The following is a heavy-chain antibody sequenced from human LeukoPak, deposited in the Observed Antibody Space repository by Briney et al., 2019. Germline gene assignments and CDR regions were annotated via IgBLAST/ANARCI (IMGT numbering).Heavy chain of an antibody. J-gene: IGHJ4*02. CDR3: ARERYFDY. CDR2: ISGGGRST. Sequence: GGSLRLSCAASGFAFSTCAMSWVRQAPGKGLEWVSTISGGGRSTDYADSVKGRFTISRDNSKNTLYLQMNSLRAEDTAVYYCARERYFDYWGQGTLVTVSS. V-gene: IGHV3-23*01. CDR1: GFAFSTCA.